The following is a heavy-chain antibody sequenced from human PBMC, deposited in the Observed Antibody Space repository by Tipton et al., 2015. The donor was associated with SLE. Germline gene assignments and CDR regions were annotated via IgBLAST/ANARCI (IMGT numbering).Heavy chain of an antibody. CDR2: ISGSGGST. CDR1: GFTFSSYA. D-gene: IGHD1-26*01. Sequence: GSLRLFCAASGFTFSSYAMSWVRQAPGKGLEWVSAISGSGGSTYYADSGKGRFTISRDNSKNTLYLQMNSLRAEDTAVYYCAKVRWELPDDYWGQGTLVTVSS. CDR3: AKVRWELPDDY. V-gene: IGHV3-23*01. J-gene: IGHJ4*02.